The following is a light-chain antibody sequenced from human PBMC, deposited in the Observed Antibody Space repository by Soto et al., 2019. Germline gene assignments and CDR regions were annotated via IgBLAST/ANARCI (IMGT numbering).Light chain of an antibody. CDR3: FSYTSGTMYV. V-gene: IGLV2-14*03. J-gene: IGLJ1*01. Sequence: QSALTQPASVSGSPGQSITISCTGSSSDIGGYKYVSWYQHHPGKAPQLIIFDVINRPSGVSNRFSGSKSGNTASLTIFGLQAEDEADYYCFSYTSGTMYVFGTGTKVTVL. CDR2: DVI. CDR1: SSDIGGYKY.